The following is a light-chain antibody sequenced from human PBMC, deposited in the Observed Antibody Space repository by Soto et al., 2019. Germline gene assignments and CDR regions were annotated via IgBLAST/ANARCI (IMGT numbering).Light chain of an antibody. V-gene: IGKV3-15*01. J-gene: IGKJ1*01. CDR2: GAS. CDR1: QSVSSN. Sequence: EIVMTQSPATLSVSPGERATLSCRASQSVSSNLAWYKQKPGQAPRLLIYGASTRATGIPARFSGSGSGTEFTLTISILQSEDFAVYYCQQYNNWPPWTFGQGTKVDIK. CDR3: QQYNNWPPWT.